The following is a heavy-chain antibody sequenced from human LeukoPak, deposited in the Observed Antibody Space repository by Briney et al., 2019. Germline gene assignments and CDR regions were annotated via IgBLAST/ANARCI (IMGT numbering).Heavy chain of an antibody. D-gene: IGHD3-10*01. J-gene: IGHJ5*01. CDR1: GDSVSSHTAA. Sequence: SQTLSLTCNISGDSVSSHTAAWNWIRQSPSRGLEWQGRTYYRSTWSTDYAVSVQSRITINPDTSRNHFSLQLSSVTPEDTAVYYCARDRGGFDSWGQGTLVTVSS. V-gene: IGHV6-1*01. CDR2: TYYRSTWST. CDR3: ARDRGGFDS.